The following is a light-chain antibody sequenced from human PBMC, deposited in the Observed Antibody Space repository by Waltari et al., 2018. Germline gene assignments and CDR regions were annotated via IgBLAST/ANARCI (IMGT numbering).Light chain of an antibody. Sequence: EIVMTQSLATLSVSPGERATLSCRASQSVRNNLVWYQQKPGQAPSLLIYCASTRVTGIPARFSGSGSGTDFTLTITRLEPEECAVYYCQQYASSPLTFGGGTKVEIK. J-gene: IGKJ4*01. V-gene: IGKV3-15*01. CDR1: QSVRNN. CDR3: QQYASSPLT. CDR2: CAS.